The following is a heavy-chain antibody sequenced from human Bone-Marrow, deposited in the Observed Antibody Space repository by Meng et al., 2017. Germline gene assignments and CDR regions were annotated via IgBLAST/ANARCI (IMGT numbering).Heavy chain of an antibody. D-gene: IGHD2-8*01. V-gene: IGHV4-4*07. J-gene: IGHJ6*02. CDR3: ARPQRYCTNGVCYTSDRLHYYYGMDV. CDR1: GGSISSYY. CDR2: IYTSGST. Sequence: GSLRLSCTVSGGSISSYYWSWIRQPAGKGLEWIGRIYTSGSTNYNPSLKSRVTMSVDTSKNQFSLKLSSVTAADTAVYYCARPQRYCTNGVCYTSDRLHYYYGMDVWGQGTTVTVSS.